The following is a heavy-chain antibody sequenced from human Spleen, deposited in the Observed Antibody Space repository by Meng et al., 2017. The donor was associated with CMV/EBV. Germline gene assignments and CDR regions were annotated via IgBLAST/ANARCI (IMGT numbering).Heavy chain of an antibody. CDR1: GGSLSGYY. J-gene: IGHJ4*02. V-gene: IGHV4-34*01. D-gene: IGHD6-13*01. Sequence: SETLSLTCGIYGGSLSGYYWSWIRQTPGKGLEWIGEIRHSGDITNYNPSLKSRVTISIDTSKKQFSLKLSAVTAADTAVYYCARGYSSSSVSYWGQGTLVTVSS. CDR2: IRHSGDIT. CDR3: ARGYSSSSVSY.